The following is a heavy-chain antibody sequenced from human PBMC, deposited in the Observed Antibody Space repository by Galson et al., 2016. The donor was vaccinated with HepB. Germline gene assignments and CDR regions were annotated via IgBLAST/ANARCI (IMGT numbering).Heavy chain of an antibody. D-gene: IGHD3-3*01. J-gene: IGHJ4*02. CDR3: ARDREYNFWSGYYPLKFFDY. V-gene: IGHV3-30*07. Sequence: SVKGRFTISRDNSKSTLYLQMNSLGAVDTAVYYCARDREYNFWSGYYPLKFFDYWGQGTLVTVSP.